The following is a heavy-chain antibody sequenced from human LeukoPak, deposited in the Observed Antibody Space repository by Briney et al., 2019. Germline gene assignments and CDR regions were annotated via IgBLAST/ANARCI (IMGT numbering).Heavy chain of an antibody. D-gene: IGHD6-13*01. V-gene: IGHV3-48*04. CDR3: ARAYSSSWLGDAFDI. CDR1: GFTFSSYS. CDR2: ISSSSSTI. J-gene: IGHJ3*02. Sequence: GGSLRLSCAASGFTFSSYSMNWVRQAPGKGLEWVSYISSSSSTIYYADSVKGRFTISRDNAKNSLYLQMNSLRAEDTAVYYCARAYSSSWLGDAFDIWGQGTMVTVSS.